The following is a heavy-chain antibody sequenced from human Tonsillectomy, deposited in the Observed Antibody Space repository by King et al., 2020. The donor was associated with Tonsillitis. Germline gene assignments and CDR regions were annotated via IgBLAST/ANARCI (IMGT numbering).Heavy chain of an antibody. CDR2: ISSSSSYI. Sequence: VQLVESGGGLVKPGGSLRLSCAASGFTFSSYSMNWVRQAPGKGLEWVSSISSSSSYIYYADSVKGRFTISRDNAKNSLYLQMNSLRAEDKAVYYCVPYGYCSGGSCYHYWGQGTLVTVSS. J-gene: IGHJ4*02. CDR1: GFTFSSYS. CDR3: VPYGYCSGGSCYHY. D-gene: IGHD2-15*01. V-gene: IGHV3-21*01.